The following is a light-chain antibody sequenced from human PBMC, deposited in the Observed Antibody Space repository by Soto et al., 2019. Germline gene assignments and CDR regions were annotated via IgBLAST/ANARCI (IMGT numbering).Light chain of an antibody. CDR2: GTS. J-gene: IGKJ3*01. V-gene: IGKV1-9*01. CDR1: QDISRY. CDR3: QQLQRTPFT. Sequence: QLTQSPSSLSASVGDRVAITFRASQDISRYLAWYQQKAGKAPKLLIYGTSTLQSGVPSRFSAFGSGTEFTLTISSLQPEDFATYHCQQLQRTPFTFGPGTTVDV.